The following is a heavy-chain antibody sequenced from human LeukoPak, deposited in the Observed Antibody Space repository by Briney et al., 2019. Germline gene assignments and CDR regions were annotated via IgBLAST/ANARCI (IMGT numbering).Heavy chain of an antibody. V-gene: IGHV1-46*01. CDR3: ARAPTSGSYYGDAFDI. CDR2: INPSGGST. D-gene: IGHD1-26*01. CDR1: GYTYTSYY. Sequence: ASVKVSCKASGYTYTSYYMHWVRQAPGQGLEWMGIINPSGGSTSYAQKFQGRVTMTRDTSTSTVYMELSSLRSEDTAVYYCARAPTSGSYYGDAFDIWGQGTMVTVSS. J-gene: IGHJ3*02.